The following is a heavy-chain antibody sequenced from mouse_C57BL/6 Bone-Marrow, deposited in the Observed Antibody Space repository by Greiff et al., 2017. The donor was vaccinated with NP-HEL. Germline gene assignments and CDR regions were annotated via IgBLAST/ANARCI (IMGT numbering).Heavy chain of an antibody. CDR3: ARYVPAYYSNYYIDY. D-gene: IGHD2-5*01. CDR2: IYPGSGST. J-gene: IGHJ2*01. CDR1: GYIFTSYW. Sequence: QVQLQQPGAELVKPGASVKMSCKASGYIFTSYWITWVKQRPGQGLEWIGDIYPGSGSTNYNEKFKSKATLTVDTSSSTAYMQLSSLTSEDSAVYYCARYVPAYYSNYYIDYWGQGTTLTVSS. V-gene: IGHV1-55*01.